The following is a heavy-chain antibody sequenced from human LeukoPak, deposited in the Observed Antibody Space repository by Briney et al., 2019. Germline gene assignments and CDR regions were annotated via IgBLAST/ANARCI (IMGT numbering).Heavy chain of an antibody. CDR2: ISAYNGNT. V-gene: IGHV1-18*01. J-gene: IGHJ4*02. Sequence: ASVKVSCKASGYTFTSYGISWVRQAPGQGLEWMGWISAYNGNTNYAQKLQGRVTMTTDTSTSTVYMGLRSLRSDDTAVYYCATVDQYYYDSSGYCIFDYWGQGTLVTVSS. CDR1: GYTFTSYG. CDR3: ATVDQYYYDSSGYCIFDY. D-gene: IGHD3-22*01.